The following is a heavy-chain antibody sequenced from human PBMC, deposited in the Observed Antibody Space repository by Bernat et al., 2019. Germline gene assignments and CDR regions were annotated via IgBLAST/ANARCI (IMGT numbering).Heavy chain of an antibody. Sequence: EVQLVESGGGLVQPGGSLRLSCAASGFTFSSYEMNWVRQAPGKGLEWVSYISSSGSTIYHADSVKGRFTISRDNDKNSLYLQMNSLRAEDTAVYYCARDGSLVAYYYYGMDVWGQGTTVTVSS. CDR3: ARDGSLVAYYYYGMDV. D-gene: IGHD6-6*01. CDR2: ISSSGSTI. J-gene: IGHJ6*02. V-gene: IGHV3-48*03. CDR1: GFTFSSYE.